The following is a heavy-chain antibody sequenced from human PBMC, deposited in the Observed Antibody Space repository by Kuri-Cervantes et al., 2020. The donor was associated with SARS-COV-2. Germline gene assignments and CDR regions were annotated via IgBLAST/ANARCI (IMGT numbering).Heavy chain of an antibody. CDR1: GFTFSSYA. CDR3: AKDGSNYVGGMDV. Sequence: GGSLRLSCAASGFTFSSYAMSWVRQAPGKGLEWVSAISGSGGSTYYADSVKGRFTVSRDNSKNTLYLQMNSLRAEDTAVYYCAKDGSNYVGGMDVWGQGTTVTVSS. V-gene: IGHV3-23*01. D-gene: IGHD4-11*01. CDR2: ISGSGGST. J-gene: IGHJ6*02.